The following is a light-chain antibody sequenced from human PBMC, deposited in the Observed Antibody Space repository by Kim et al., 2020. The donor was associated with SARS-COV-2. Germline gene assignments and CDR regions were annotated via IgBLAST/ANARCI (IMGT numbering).Light chain of an antibody. V-gene: IGLV2-14*04. CDR1: SSDVGGYIH. Sequence: GQSDTITGTGTSSDVGGYIHVSWYQQHPGKAPKLIIYDVNKRPSGASDRFSGSKSANTASLTISGLQAEDEAEYYCSSFTSIGTWVFGGGTKLTVL. CDR2: DVN. J-gene: IGLJ3*02. CDR3: SSFTSIGTWV.